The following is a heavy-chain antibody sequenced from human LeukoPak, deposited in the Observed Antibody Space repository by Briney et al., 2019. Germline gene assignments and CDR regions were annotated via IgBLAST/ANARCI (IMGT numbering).Heavy chain of an antibody. J-gene: IGHJ4*02. CDR3: AKGGDSGYDLDY. D-gene: IGHD5-12*01. CDR2: ISGSGGST. CDR1: GFTFSSYA. V-gene: IGHV3-23*01. Sequence: GGSLRLSCAATGFTFSSYAMSWVRQAPGKGLEWVSAISGSGGSTYYADSVKGRFTISRDNSKNTLYLQMNSLRAEDTAVYYCAKGGDSGYDLDYWGQGTLVTVSS.